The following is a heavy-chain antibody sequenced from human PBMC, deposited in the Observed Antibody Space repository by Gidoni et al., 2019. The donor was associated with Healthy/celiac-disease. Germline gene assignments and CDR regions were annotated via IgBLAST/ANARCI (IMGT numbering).Heavy chain of an antibody. Sequence: EVQLLESGGGLVQPGGSLRLSCPASGFTFSSYAMSWVRQAPGKGLEWVSAISGSGGSTYYADSVKGRFTISRDNSKNTLYLQMNSLRAEDTAVYYCAKGKGVVGATRGFFDYWGQGTLVTVSS. CDR3: AKGKGVVGATRGFFDY. CDR2: ISGSGGST. V-gene: IGHV3-23*01. J-gene: IGHJ4*02. D-gene: IGHD1-26*01. CDR1: GFTFSSYA.